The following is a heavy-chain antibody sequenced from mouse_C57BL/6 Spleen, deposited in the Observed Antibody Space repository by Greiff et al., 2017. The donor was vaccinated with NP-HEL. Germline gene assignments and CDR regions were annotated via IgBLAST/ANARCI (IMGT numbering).Heavy chain of an antibody. J-gene: IGHJ3*01. CDR2: IDPSDSYT. CDR3: ARQLRLRQFAY. Sequence: QVQLQQPGAELVKPGASVKLSCKASGYTFTSYWMQWVKQRPGQGLEWIGEIDPSDSYTNYNQKFKGKATLTVDTSSRTAYMQLSSRTSEDSAAYYCARQLRLRQFAYWGQGTLVTVSA. CDR1: GYTFTSYW. D-gene: IGHD3-2*02. V-gene: IGHV1-50*01.